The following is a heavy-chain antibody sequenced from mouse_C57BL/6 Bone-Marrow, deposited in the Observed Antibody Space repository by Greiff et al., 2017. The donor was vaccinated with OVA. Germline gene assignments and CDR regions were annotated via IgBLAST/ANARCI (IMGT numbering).Heavy chain of an antibody. D-gene: IGHD2-3*01. CDR1: GYTFTEYT. CDR2: FYPGSGSI. V-gene: IGHV1-62-2*01. Sequence: QVHVKQSGAELVKPGASVKLSCKASGYTFTEYTIHWVKQRSGQGLEWIGWFYPGSGSIKYNEKFKDKATLTADKSSSTVYMELSRLTSEDSAVYFCARHEDDGYLFDYWGQGTTLTVSS. CDR3: ARHEDDGYLFDY. J-gene: IGHJ2*01.